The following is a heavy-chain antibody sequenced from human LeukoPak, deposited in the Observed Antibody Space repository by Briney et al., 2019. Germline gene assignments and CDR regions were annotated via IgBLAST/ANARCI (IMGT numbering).Heavy chain of an antibody. J-gene: IGHJ4*02. V-gene: IGHV4-4*02. Sequence: SSETRSLACGVSGGSISNTAWWTWVRQPPGKGLEWIGEVNLQGSTNYNPSLKSRVAISVDKSENHISLKLTSVTAADTAVYYCAREGGPYRPLDYSGERRLVTVAS. CDR3: AREGGPYRPLDY. CDR2: VNLQGST. CDR1: GGSISNTAW.